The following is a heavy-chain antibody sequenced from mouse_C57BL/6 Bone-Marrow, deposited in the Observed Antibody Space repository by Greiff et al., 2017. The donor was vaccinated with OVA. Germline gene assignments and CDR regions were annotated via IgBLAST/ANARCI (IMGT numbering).Heavy chain of an antibody. CDR3: SRGAY. V-gene: IGHV1-80*01. Sequence: LMQSGAELVKPGASVKISCKASGYTFSTYWMNWVKQRPGKGLEWFGRIYPGDGDTNYNGKFKGKATLTADKSSSTAYMQLSSLTSADSAVYFCSRGAYWGQGTLVTVSS. J-gene: IGHJ3*01. CDR1: GYTFSTYW. CDR2: IYPGDGDT.